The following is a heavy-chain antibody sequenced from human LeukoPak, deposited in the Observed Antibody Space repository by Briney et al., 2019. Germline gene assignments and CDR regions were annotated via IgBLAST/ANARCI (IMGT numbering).Heavy chain of an antibody. CDR3: AREGVAFADLAFDH. Sequence: GGSLRLSCAASGFSFNVYSMNWVRQAPGKGLEWVAYISGSGTTVSYADSVQGRFSISRDNAKNSLYLQMNSLRVEDTAVYYCAREGVAFADLAFDHWGQGTRVTVSS. J-gene: IGHJ4*02. D-gene: IGHD2-21*01. CDR2: ISGSGTTV. V-gene: IGHV3-48*01. CDR1: GFSFNVYS.